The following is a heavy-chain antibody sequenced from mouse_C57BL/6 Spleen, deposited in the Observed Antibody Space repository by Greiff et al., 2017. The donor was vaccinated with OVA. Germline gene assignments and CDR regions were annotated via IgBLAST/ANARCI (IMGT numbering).Heavy chain of an antibody. J-gene: IGHJ2*01. V-gene: IGHV1-26*01. Sequence: EVQLQQSGPELVKPGASVKISCKASGYTFTDYYMNWVKQSHGKSLEWIGDINPNNGGTSYNQKFKGKATLTVDKSSSTAYMEFRSLTSEDSAVYYCARWGITTVTYYWGQGTTLTVSS. CDR3: ARWGITTVTYY. D-gene: IGHD1-1*01. CDR1: GYTFTDYY. CDR2: INPNNGGT.